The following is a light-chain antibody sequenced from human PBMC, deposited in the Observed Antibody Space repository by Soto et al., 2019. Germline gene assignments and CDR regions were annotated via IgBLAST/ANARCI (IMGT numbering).Light chain of an antibody. CDR2: EVS. V-gene: IGLV2-14*01. CDR1: SSDVGGYSY. CDR3: SSYSSSSTYV. Sequence: QSALTQPASVSGSPGQSITISCTGTSSDVGGYSYVSWYQQYPGTAPKLMIYEVSNRPSGVSNRFSGSKSGNTASLTISGLQAEDEADYYCSSYSSSSTYVFGIGTKLTVL. J-gene: IGLJ1*01.